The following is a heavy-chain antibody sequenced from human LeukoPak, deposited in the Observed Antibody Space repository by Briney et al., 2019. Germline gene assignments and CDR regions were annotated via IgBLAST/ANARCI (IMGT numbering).Heavy chain of an antibody. CDR1: GGSISSYY. CDR3: ARGRGIAARRGYFDY. D-gene: IGHD6-6*01. Sequence: PSETLSLTCTVSGGSISSYYWSWIRQPAGKGLEWVGRIYTSGSTNYNPSLKSRVTISVDTSKNQFSLKLSSVTAADTAVYYCARGRGIAARRGYFDYWGQGTLVTVSS. J-gene: IGHJ4*02. V-gene: IGHV4-4*07. CDR2: IYTSGST.